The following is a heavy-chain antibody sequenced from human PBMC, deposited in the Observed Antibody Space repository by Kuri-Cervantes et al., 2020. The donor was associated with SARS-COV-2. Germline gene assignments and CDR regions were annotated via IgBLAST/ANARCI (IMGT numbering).Heavy chain of an antibody. CDR3: ARERHGAAGGHFDY. CDR2: ISSSSRTM. J-gene: IGHJ4*02. D-gene: IGHD6-13*01. CDR1: GFTFSNYD. V-gene: IGHV3-48*01. Sequence: GESLKISCAASGFTFSNYDMNWVRQAPGKGLEWVSYISSSSRTMYNTDSVKGRFTVSRDNSKNTMYLEMNSLRAEDTAVYFCARERHGAAGGHFDYWGQGTVVTVSS.